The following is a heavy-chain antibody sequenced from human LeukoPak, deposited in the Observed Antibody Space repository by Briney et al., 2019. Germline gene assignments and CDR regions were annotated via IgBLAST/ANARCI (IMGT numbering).Heavy chain of an antibody. CDR3: TRAGDILTGYFLSDY. D-gene: IGHD3-9*01. CDR2: IRSKAYGGTT. J-gene: IGHJ4*02. CDR1: GFTFGDYA. V-gene: IGHV3-49*03. Sequence: GGSLRLSCTASGFTFGDYAMSWFRQAPGKGLEWVGFIRSKAYGGTTEYAASVKGRFTISRDDSKSIAYLQMNSLKTEDTAVYYCTRAGDILTGYFLSDYWGQGTLVTVSS.